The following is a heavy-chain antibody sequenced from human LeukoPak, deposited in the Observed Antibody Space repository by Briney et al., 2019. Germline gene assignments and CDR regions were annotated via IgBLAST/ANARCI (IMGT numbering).Heavy chain of an antibody. CDR1: GGSISSSSYY. Sequence: PSETLSLTCTVSGGSISSSSYYWGWLRQPPGTGLEWIGSIYYSGSTYYNPSLKSRVAISVDTSKSQFSLKLSSVTAADTAVYYCSLGDSLYYFDYWGQGTLVTVSS. CDR2: IYYSGST. J-gene: IGHJ4*02. V-gene: IGHV4-39*01. D-gene: IGHD3-16*01. CDR3: SLGDSLYYFDY.